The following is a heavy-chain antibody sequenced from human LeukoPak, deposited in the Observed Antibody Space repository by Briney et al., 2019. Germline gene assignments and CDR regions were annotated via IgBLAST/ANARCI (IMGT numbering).Heavy chain of an antibody. V-gene: IGHV1-69*06. J-gene: IGHJ4*02. CDR2: IIPIFGTA. CDR3: ARGHGSGSSYFDY. D-gene: IGHD3-10*01. Sequence: SVKVSCKASGYTFTGYYMHWVRQAPGQGLEWMGGIIPIFGTANYAQKFQGRVTITADKSTSTAYMELSSLRSEDTAVYYCARGHGSGSSYFDYWGQGTLVTVSS. CDR1: GYTFTGYY.